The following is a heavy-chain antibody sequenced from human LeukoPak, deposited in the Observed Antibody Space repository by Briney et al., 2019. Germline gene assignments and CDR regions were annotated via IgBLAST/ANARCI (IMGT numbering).Heavy chain of an antibody. CDR1: GYSISSGYY. J-gene: IGHJ4*02. V-gene: IGHV4-38-2*02. Sequence: PSETLSLTCTVSGYSISSGYYWGWIRQPPGKGLEWIGSIYHSGSTYYKSSLKSRVTISVDTSKNQFSLKLSSVTAADTAVYYCARGGMATIERLFDYWGQGTLVTVSS. CDR3: ARGGMATIERLFDY. CDR2: IYHSGST. D-gene: IGHD5-24*01.